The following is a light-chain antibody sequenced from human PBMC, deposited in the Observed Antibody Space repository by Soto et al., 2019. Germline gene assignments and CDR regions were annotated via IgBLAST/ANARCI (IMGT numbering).Light chain of an antibody. CDR2: AAS. CDR3: QQANSFPLT. J-gene: IGKJ4*01. V-gene: IGKV1-12*01. Sequence: DIQITQSPSSVSASVGDRVTITSRASQSISSRLAWYQQKPGKAPNLLIYAASNLQSGVPSRFSGSGSETDFTLTIGSLQPEDFATYYCQQANSFPLTFGGGTKVDIK. CDR1: QSISSR.